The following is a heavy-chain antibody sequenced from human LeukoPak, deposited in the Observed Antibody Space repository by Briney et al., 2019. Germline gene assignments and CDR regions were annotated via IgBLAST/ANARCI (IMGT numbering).Heavy chain of an antibody. CDR2: IYYSGST. CDR3: ARDIAVTSFDVFDI. V-gene: IGHV4-59*01. J-gene: IGHJ3*02. D-gene: IGHD6-19*01. CDR1: GGSISSYY. Sequence: SETLSLTCTVSGGSISSYYWSWIRQPPGKGLEWIGYIYYSGSTNYNPSLKSRVTISVDTSKNQFSLKLSSVTAADTAVYYCARDIAVTSFDVFDIWGQGTMVTVSS.